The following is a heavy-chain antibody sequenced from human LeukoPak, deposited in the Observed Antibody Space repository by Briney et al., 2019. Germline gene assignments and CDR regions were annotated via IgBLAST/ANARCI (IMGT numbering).Heavy chain of an antibody. CDR3: AKDFGGSGSYGSFDY. J-gene: IGHJ4*02. V-gene: IGHV3-23*01. Sequence: GGSLRLSCAASGFTFSSYAMSWVRQAPGKGLEWVSAISGSGGSTYYADSVKGRFTISRDNSKNTLYLQMNSLRAEDTAVYYCAKDFGGSGSYGSFDYWGQGTLVTVSS. CDR2: ISGSGGST. D-gene: IGHD3-10*01. CDR1: GFTFSSYA.